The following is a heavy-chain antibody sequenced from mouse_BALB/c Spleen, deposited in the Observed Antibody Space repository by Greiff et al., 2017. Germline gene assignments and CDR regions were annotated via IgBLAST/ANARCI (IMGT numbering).Heavy chain of an antibody. D-gene: IGHD2-14*01. J-gene: IGHJ4*01. CDR1: GFSLTSYG. V-gene: IGHV2-5-1*01. CDR3: AKRSKGYDGGDAMDY. CDR2: IWRGGST. Sequence: QVQLQQSGPSLVQPSQSLSITCTVSGFSLTSYGVHWVRQSPGKGLEWLGVIWRGGSTDYNAAFMSRLSITKDNSKSQVFFKMNSLQADDTAIYYCAKRSKGYDGGDAMDYWGQGTSVTVSS.